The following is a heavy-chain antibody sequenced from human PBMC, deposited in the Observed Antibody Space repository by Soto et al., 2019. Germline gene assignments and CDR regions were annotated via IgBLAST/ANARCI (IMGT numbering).Heavy chain of an antibody. Sequence: QVQLQQWGAGLLKPSETLSLTCAVYGGSFSGYYWSWIRQPPGKGLEWIGEINHSGTTSYNPSLKLAVTIAVDTSKNHFSLKLSSVPAADTAVYYCAGGRAPSWTYHRPYFDFWGQGTLVTVSS. CDR3: AGGRAPSWTYHRPYFDF. J-gene: IGHJ4*02. D-gene: IGHD2-2*01. V-gene: IGHV4-34*01. CDR1: GGSFSGYY. CDR2: INHSGTT.